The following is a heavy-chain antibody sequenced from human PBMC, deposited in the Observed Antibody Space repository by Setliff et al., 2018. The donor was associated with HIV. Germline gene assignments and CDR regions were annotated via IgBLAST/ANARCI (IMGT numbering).Heavy chain of an antibody. V-gene: IGHV4-4*09. Sequence: SETLSLTCSVSGRSIDDSYWSWIRQSPGKGLEWIGFIKTSGRTNYKPSLKSRVTISLDTSKNQFSLRLNSVTATDTAVYYCARLAEDYYDSGTWEVDYWAHGTLATVSS. D-gene: IGHD3-10*01. CDR2: IKTSGRT. CDR3: ARLAEDYYDSGTWEVDY. CDR1: GRSIDDSY. J-gene: IGHJ4*01.